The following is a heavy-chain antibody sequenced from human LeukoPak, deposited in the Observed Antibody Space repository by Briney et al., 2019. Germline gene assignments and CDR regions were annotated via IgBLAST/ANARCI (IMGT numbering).Heavy chain of an antibody. D-gene: IGHD2-8*02. CDR1: GFTFNSYA. Sequence: GGSLRLSCAASGFTFNSYAMSWVRQAPGKGLEWVSAISGSGGSTYYADSVKGRFTISRDNSKNTLYLQMNNLRAEDTAVYYRARDRRYFDTGGLGGPDYWGQGTLVTVSS. CDR3: ARDRRYFDTGGLGGPDY. V-gene: IGHV3-23*01. J-gene: IGHJ4*02. CDR2: ISGSGGST.